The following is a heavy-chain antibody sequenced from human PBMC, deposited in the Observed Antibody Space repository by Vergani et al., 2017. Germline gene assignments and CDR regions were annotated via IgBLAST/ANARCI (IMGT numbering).Heavy chain of an antibody. D-gene: IGHD3-3*01. Sequence: QVQLVQSGAEVKKPGASVKVSCKASGYTFTSYDINWVRQATGQGLEWMGWMNPNSGNTGYAQKFQGRVTMTRNTSISTAYMELSSLRSEDTAVYYCTTDDFWSGYYNLDYYMDVWGKGTTVTVSS. CDR2: MNPNSGNT. CDR1: GYTFTSYD. V-gene: IGHV1-8*01. CDR3: TTDDFWSGYYNLDYYMDV. J-gene: IGHJ6*03.